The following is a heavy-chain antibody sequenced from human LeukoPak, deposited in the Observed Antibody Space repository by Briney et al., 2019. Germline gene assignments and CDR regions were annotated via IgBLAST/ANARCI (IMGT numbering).Heavy chain of an antibody. V-gene: IGHV3-74*01. D-gene: IGHD4-23*01. CDR2: IRSDGTT. Sequence: PGGSLRLSCAASGFTFSPYWMHWVRQAPGKGLVWVSCIRSDGTTTYADSVKGRFTISRDNAKNTLYLQMNSLRAEDTAVYYCARDRGYSSDYWGQGTLVTVSS. CDR3: ARDRGYSSDY. J-gene: IGHJ4*02. CDR1: GFTFSPYW.